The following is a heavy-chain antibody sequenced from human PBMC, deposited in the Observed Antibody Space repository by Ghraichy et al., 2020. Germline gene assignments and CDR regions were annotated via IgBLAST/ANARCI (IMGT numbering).Heavy chain of an antibody. CDR1: GGSISSYY. D-gene: IGHD3-3*01. J-gene: IGHJ4*02. CDR2: IYHSGSA. Sequence: SETLSLTCTVSGGSISSYYWSWIRQSPEKGLEWIGFIYHSGSANYNPSLKSRVTISVDTSKNQFSLRLRSVTAADTAVYYCARDRSDKNDFWSGYDNWGQGTLVTVSS. V-gene: IGHV4-59*01. CDR3: ARDRSDKNDFWSGYDN.